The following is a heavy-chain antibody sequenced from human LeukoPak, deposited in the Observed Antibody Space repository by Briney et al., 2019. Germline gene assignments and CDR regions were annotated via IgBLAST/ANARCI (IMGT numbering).Heavy chain of an antibody. CDR2: ISDSGSA. D-gene: IGHD3-3*01. J-gene: IGHJ4*02. Sequence: SETLSLTCTVSGSSMSSDYYWGWIRQPPGKGLEWIGSISDSGSAYYNPSLKSRVVISVDPSKKQFSLKVTSVTAADTVVYFCARGAEYYAIWRGYAGYSDYWGQGISVTVSS. V-gene: IGHV4-38-2*02. CDR1: GSSMSSDYY. CDR3: ARGAEYYAIWRGYAGYSDY.